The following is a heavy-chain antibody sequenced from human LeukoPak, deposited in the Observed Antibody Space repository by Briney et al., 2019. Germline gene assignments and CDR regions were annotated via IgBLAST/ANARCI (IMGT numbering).Heavy chain of an antibody. Sequence: SETLSLTCTVSGGSISSYYWSLIRQPPGKGLEWIGYIYYSGSTNYNPSLKSRVTISVDTSKNQFSLKLSSVTAADTAVYYCARAGPYSSSPPPHFDYWGQGTLVTVSS. V-gene: IGHV4-59*01. D-gene: IGHD6-13*01. J-gene: IGHJ4*02. CDR1: GGSISSYY. CDR3: ARAGPYSSSPPPHFDY. CDR2: IYYSGST.